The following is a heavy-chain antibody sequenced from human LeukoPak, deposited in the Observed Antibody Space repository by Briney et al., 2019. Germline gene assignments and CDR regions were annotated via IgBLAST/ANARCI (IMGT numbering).Heavy chain of an antibody. Sequence: GGSLSLSCPASGFTFSSYWRNWARQAPGKGLEWVASINHNGNVNYYVDSVKGRFTISRDNAKNSLYLQMSNLRAEDTAVYFCARGGGLDVWGQGATVTVSS. D-gene: IGHD3-16*01. V-gene: IGHV3-7*03. J-gene: IGHJ6*02. CDR3: ARGGGLDV. CDR1: GFTFSSYW. CDR2: INHNGNVN.